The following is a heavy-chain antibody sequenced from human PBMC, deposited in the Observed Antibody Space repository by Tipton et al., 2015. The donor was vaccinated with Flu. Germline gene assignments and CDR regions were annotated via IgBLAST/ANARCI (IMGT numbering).Heavy chain of an antibody. V-gene: IGHV4-39*07. J-gene: IGHJ3*02. CDR1: GGSISSSSYY. D-gene: IGHD1-26*01. CDR3: ARAGGLYAFDI. Sequence: LRLSCTVSGGSISSSSYYWGWIRQPPGKGLEWIGSIYYSGSTNYNPSLKSRVTISVDTSKNQFSLKLSSVTAADTAVYYCARAGGLYAFDIWGQGTMVTVSS. CDR2: IYYSGST.